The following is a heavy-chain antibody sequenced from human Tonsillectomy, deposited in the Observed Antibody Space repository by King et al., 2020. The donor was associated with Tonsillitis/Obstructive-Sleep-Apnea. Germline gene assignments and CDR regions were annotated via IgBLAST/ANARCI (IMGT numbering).Heavy chain of an antibody. J-gene: IGHJ4*02. CDR2: IHYSGST. CDR3: ARSYGSGSYFDY. Sequence: VQLRESGPGLVRPSETLSLTCTVSGGSISSYYWSWIRQPPGKGLEWIGYIHYSGSTKYNPSLKSRVTISVDTSKNQFSLKLSSVTAAGTAVYYCARSYGSGSYFDYWGQGALVSVSS. D-gene: IGHD3-10*01. V-gene: IGHV4-59*01. CDR1: GGSISSYY.